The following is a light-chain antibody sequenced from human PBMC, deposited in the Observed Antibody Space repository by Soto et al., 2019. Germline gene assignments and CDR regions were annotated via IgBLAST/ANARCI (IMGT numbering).Light chain of an antibody. CDR3: PQSTSHSSP. CDR2: AAS. CDR1: HSISSY. J-gene: IGKJ1*01. V-gene: IGKV1-39*01. Sequence: EIRGTHSPSSLSASLGEIVTITFRASHSISSYLNWYQQKPWKAPKLLIYAASSLQSGVPSRFSGSGSGTDFTLTISSLQPDDFAPYYCPQSTSHSSPFGQGTKL.